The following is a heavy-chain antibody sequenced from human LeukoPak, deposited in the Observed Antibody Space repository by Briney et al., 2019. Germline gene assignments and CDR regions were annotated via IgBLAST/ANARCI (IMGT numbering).Heavy chain of an antibody. CDR3: ARRGWSYEGFDY. Sequence: WIGSIYYSGSTYYNPSLKSRVTISVDTSKNQFSLKLSSVTAADTAVYYCARRGWSYEGFDYWGQGTLVTVSS. V-gene: IGHV4-39*01. CDR2: IYYSGST. D-gene: IGHD1-26*01. J-gene: IGHJ4*02.